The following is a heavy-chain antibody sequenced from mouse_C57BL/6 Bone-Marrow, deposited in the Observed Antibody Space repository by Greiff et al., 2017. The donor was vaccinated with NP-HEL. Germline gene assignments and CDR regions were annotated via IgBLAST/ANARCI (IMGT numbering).Heavy chain of an antibody. Sequence: VQLQQSGAELVRPGTSVKVSCKASGYAFTNYLIEWVKQRPGQGLEWIGVINPGSGGTNYNEKFKGKATLTADKSSSTAYMQLSSLTSEDSAVYFCARRSGTRAMDYWGQGTSVTVSS. CDR2: INPGSGGT. V-gene: IGHV1-54*01. CDR1: GYAFTNYL. CDR3: ARRSGTRAMDY. D-gene: IGHD4-1*01. J-gene: IGHJ4*01.